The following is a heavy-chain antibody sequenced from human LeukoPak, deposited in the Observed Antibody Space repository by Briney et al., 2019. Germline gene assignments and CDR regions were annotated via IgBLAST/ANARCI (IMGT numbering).Heavy chain of an antibody. V-gene: IGHV3-23*01. CDR2: INASGGST. J-gene: IGHJ5*02. D-gene: IGHD6-13*01. Sequence: GGSLRLSCAASGFTFSSYAMSWVRQAPGKGLEWVSLINASGGSTQSADSVKGRFTISRDNSKNTLYLQMNSLRAEDTAVYYCAKKGIAAAGDWFDPWGQGTLVTVSS. CDR1: GFTFSSYA. CDR3: AKKGIAAAGDWFDP.